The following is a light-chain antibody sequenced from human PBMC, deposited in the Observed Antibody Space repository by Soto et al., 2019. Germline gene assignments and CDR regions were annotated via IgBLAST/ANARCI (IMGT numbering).Light chain of an antibody. V-gene: IGLV2-11*01. CDR2: DVS. CDR3: CSYAGSYTVI. J-gene: IGLJ2*01. Sequence: QSALTQPRSVSGSPGQSVTISCTGTGSDVGFYNYVSWYQQHPGKAPKLMIYDVSGRPSGVPDRFSGSKSGNTASLTISGLQAEDEAEYYCCSYAGSYTVIFGGGTKVTVL. CDR1: GSDVGFYNY.